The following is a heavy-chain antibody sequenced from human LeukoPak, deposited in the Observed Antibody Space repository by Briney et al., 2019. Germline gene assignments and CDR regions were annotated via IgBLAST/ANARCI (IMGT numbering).Heavy chain of an antibody. CDR1: GYTFTIYG. CDR3: ARDSGHYDFWSGYYSRGYYYGMDV. V-gene: IGHV1-69*04. CDR2: IIPILGIA. J-gene: IGHJ6*02. D-gene: IGHD3-3*01. Sequence: SVKVSFKASGYTFTIYGISWVRQAPGQGLEWMGRIIPILGIANYAQKFQGRVTITADKSTSTAYMELSSLRSEDTAVYYCARDSGHYDFWSGYYSRGYYYGMDVWGQGTTVTVSS.